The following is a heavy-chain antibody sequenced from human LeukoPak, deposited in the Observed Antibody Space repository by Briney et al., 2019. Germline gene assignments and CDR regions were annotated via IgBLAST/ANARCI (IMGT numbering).Heavy chain of an antibody. CDR2: MYYTGGT. Sequence: KPSETLSLTCTVSGGSIISYYWYWIRQPPGKGLEWIGYMYYTGGTYYNPSLKSRVTILADTSRNQLSLILNSVTAADTAVYYCARRNDMLSSSPVGDFDLWGRGTLVTVSS. D-gene: IGHD6-6*01. CDR1: GGSIISYY. V-gene: IGHV4-59*08. J-gene: IGHJ2*01. CDR3: ARRNDMLSSSPVGDFDL.